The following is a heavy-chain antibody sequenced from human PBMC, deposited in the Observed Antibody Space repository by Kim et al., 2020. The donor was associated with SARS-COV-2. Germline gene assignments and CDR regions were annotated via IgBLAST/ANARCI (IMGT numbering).Heavy chain of an antibody. D-gene: IGHD3-22*01. V-gene: IGHV1-18*01. J-gene: IGHJ4*02. Sequence: AQKLQGRVTMTTDTSTSTAYMELRSLRSDDTAVYYCARDSYYDSSGYDYWGQGTLVTVSS. CDR3: ARDSYYDSSGYDY.